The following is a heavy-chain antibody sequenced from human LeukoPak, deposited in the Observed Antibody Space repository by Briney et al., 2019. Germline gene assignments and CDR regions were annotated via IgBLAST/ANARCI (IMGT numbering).Heavy chain of an antibody. D-gene: IGHD3-22*01. J-gene: IGHJ4*02. V-gene: IGHV3-20*04. CDR3: ARSPPPAIYYDSSGYYYFDY. Sequence: PGGSLRLSCAASACTFDDYGMSWVRQAPGKGLEWVSGINWNGGSTGYADSVKGRFTISRDNAKNSLYLQMNSLRAEDTALYYCARSPPPAIYYDSSGYYYFDYWGQGTLVTVSS. CDR1: ACTFDDYG. CDR2: INWNGGST.